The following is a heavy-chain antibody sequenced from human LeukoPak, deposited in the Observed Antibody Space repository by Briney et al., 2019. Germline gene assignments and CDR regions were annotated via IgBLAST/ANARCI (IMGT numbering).Heavy chain of an antibody. J-gene: IGHJ6*02. D-gene: IGHD5-12*01. CDR2: IYDSGST. CDR3: ARGGSGYDSFYYYGMDV. V-gene: IGHV4-59*01. Sequence: SETLSLTCTVSGNSISSYYWSWIRQPPGKGLEWIGYIYDSGSTNYNPSLKSRVTISVDTSKNQFSLKLSSVTVADTAVYYCARGGSGYDSFYYYGMDVWGQGTTVTVSS. CDR1: GNSISSYY.